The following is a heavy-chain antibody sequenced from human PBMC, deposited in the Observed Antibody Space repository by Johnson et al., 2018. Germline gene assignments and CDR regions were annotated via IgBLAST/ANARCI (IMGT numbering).Heavy chain of an antibody. CDR1: GVTFSGYV. D-gene: IGHD5/OR15-5a*01. Sequence: LVDSGGGLVQPGGSLGLSCVSSGVTFSGYVMHWVRQAPGKGLEYVASISSNGGRTYYANSVKGRFTISRDNYRNTVYLQMNRLRAEDTAVYYCAKKSTVIAPLGGDFDIWGQGTMVTVSS. V-gene: IGHV3-64*04. CDR3: AKKSTVIAPLGGDFDI. CDR2: ISSNGGRT. J-gene: IGHJ3*02.